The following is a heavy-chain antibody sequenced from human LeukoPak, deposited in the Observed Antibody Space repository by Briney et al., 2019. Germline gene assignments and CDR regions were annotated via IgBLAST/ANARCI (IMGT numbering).Heavy chain of an antibody. J-gene: IGHJ6*02. CDR2: INPSGGST. Sequence: ASVKVSCKASGGTFSSYAISWVRQAPGQGLEWMGIINPSGGSTSYAQKFQGRVTMTRDTSTSTVYMELSSLRSEDTAVYYCARSTVVVIRNYYYGMDVWGQGTTVTVSS. D-gene: IGHD3-22*01. CDR1: GGTFSSYA. CDR3: ARSTVVVIRNYYYGMDV. V-gene: IGHV1-46*01.